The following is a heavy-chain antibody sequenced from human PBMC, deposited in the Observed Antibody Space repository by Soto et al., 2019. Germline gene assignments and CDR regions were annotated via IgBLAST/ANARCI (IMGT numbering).Heavy chain of an antibody. CDR3: ARPIYGDYAFDS. Sequence: PGGSLRLSCAASGFTFSRYDIHWVRQATGKGLEWVSAIGSAGDTHYADSAKGRFTISRENAKTSVYLQMNSLRAEDTAVYYCARPIYGDYAFDSWGQGTLVTVSS. CDR2: IGSAGDT. J-gene: IGHJ4*02. V-gene: IGHV3-13*01. CDR1: GFTFSRYD. D-gene: IGHD4-17*01.